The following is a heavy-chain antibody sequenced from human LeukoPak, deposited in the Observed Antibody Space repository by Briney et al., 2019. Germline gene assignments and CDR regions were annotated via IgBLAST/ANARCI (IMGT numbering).Heavy chain of an antibody. V-gene: IGHV3-21*01. CDR1: GFTFSSYS. CDR3: ARVREGVGPDYFDY. Sequence: GGSLRLSCAASGFTFSSYSMNWVRQAPGKGLEWVSSISSSSSYIYYADSVKGRFTISRDNAKNSLYLQMNSLRAEKQAVYYRARVREGVGPDYFDYWGQGTLVTVSS. D-gene: IGHD1-26*01. CDR2: ISSSSSYI. J-gene: IGHJ4*02.